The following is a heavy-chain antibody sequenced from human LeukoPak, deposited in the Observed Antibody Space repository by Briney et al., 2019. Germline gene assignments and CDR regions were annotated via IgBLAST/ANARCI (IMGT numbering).Heavy chain of an antibody. CDR2: IYYSGST. Sequence: SETLSLTCTVSGGSISSYYWSWIRQPPGKGLEWIGYIYYSGSTNYNPSLKSRVTISVDTPKNQFSLKLSSVTAADTAVYYCARAPYGGYYYFDYWGRGTLVTVSS. J-gene: IGHJ4*02. CDR3: ARAPYGGYYYFDY. V-gene: IGHV4-59*01. CDR1: GGSISSYY. D-gene: IGHD5-12*01.